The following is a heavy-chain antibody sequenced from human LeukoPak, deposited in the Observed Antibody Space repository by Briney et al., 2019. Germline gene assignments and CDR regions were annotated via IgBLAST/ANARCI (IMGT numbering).Heavy chain of an antibody. Sequence: SETLSLTCNVSGVSISSSSYYWGWIRQPPGKGLEWIGSIYSSGSTYYNSSLKSRVTISIDTSKNQVSLKMSSVTAADTAVYYCARSGGYGLIDYWGQGTLVTVSS. V-gene: IGHV4-39*01. CDR2: IYSSGST. D-gene: IGHD6-25*01. J-gene: IGHJ4*01. CDR3: ARSGGYGLIDY. CDR1: GVSISSSSYY.